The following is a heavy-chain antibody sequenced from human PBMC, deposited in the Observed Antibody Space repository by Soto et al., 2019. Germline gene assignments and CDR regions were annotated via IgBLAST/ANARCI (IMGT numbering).Heavy chain of an antibody. V-gene: IGHV3-74*01. CDR3: ARGGGTYGSYYYAIDV. J-gene: IGHJ6*02. CDR2: INSDGSST. CDR1: GFTFSTYW. D-gene: IGHD3-10*01. Sequence: EVQLAESGGGLVQRGGSLRLSCEASGFTFSTYWMHWVRQAPGKGLVWVSRINSDGSSTNYADSVKGRFTITRANAKNRVYLEMNSQRAEDTAVYYCARGGGTYGSYYYAIDVWGQGTTVTVSS.